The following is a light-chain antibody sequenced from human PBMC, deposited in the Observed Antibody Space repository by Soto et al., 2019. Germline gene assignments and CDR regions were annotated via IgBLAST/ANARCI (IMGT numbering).Light chain of an antibody. Sequence: QSVLTQPPSASGSPGQSVTISCTGTSSDVGGYNYVSWYQQHPGKAPKLMIYEVSKRPSGVPDRFSGSKSGNTASLTVSGLQDEDEADYYCSSYAGSNIWVFGGGTKVTVL. J-gene: IGLJ3*02. CDR3: SSYAGSNIWV. CDR2: EVS. CDR1: SSDVGGYNY. V-gene: IGLV2-8*01.